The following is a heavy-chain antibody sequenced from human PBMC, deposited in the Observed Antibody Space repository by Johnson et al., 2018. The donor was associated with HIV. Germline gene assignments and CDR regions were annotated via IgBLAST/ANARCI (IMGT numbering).Heavy chain of an antibody. CDR1: GFTFSSYG. J-gene: IGHJ3*02. CDR3: ARERGYYGNPAFDI. D-gene: IGHD4-11*01. CDR2: IRYDGSNK. V-gene: IGHV3-30*02. Sequence: QVQLVESGGGVVQPGRSLRLSCAASGFTFSSYGMHWVRQAPGKGLEWVAFIRYDGSNKYYADSVKGRFTISRDNSKNTLYLQMNSLRTEDTAVYYCARERGYYGNPAFDIWGQGTMVTVSS.